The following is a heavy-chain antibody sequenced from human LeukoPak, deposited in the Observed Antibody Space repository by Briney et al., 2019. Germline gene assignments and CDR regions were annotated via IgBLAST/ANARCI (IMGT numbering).Heavy chain of an antibody. J-gene: IGHJ3*02. CDR2: INHSGST. CDR3: ARGRRLLMYYDILPGPRGRGAFDI. D-gene: IGHD3-9*01. V-gene: IGHV4-34*01. Sequence: SETLSLTCAVYGGSFSSYYWSWIRQPPGKGMEWIGEINHSGSTTYNPSPKSRVTISVDTDKNQFPMKLSSVTAADTALYYCARGRRLLMYYDILPGPRGRGAFDIWGQGTMVTVSS. CDR1: GGSFSSYY.